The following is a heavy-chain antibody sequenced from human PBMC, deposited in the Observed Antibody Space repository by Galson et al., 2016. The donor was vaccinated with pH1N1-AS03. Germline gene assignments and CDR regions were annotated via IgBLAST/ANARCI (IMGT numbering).Heavy chain of an antibody. D-gene: IGHD6-6*01. J-gene: IGHJ4*02. CDR1: GYKFTNYW. CDR3: ARHRHDATLSSSFGS. V-gene: IGHV5-51*01. Sequence: QSGAEVKKPGESLKISCKGSGYKFTNYWTGWVRQMPGQGLEWMGSIYPGDSDTRYSPSFQGQVTISADKPISTSYLPWSSLKASDTAMYYCARHRHDATLSSSFGSWGQGTLVIVSS. CDR2: IYPGDSDT.